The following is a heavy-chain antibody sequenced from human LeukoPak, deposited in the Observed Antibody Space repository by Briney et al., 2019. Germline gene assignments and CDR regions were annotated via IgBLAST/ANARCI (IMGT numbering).Heavy chain of an antibody. CDR3: AKGIRGYSYAFDY. J-gene: IGHJ4*02. V-gene: IGHV3-9*03. D-gene: IGHD5-18*01. Sequence: GGSLRLSCAASGFTFDDYAMHWVRQAPGKGLEWVSGISWNSNSIVYADSVKGRFTTSRDNAKNSLYLQMNSLRAEDMALYYCAKGIRGYSYAFDYWGQGTLVTVPS. CDR2: ISWNSNSI. CDR1: GFTFDDYA.